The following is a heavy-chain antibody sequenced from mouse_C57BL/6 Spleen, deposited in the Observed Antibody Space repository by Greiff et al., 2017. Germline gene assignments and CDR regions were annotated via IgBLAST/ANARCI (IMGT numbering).Heavy chain of an antibody. Sequence: EVQLVESGGGLVQPGGSLSLSCAASGFTFTDYYMSWVRQPPGKALEWLGFIRNKANGYTTEYSASVKGRFTISRDNSQRILYLQMNALRAEDSATYYCARDSSGRFAYWGQGTLVTVSA. CDR3: ARDSSGRFAY. D-gene: IGHD3-2*02. CDR1: GFTFTDYY. CDR2: IRNKANGYTT. J-gene: IGHJ3*01. V-gene: IGHV7-3*01.